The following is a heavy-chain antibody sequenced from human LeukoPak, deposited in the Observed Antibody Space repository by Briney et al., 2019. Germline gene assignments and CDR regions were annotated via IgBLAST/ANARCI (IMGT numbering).Heavy chain of an antibody. CDR3: AKREGIATSFDF. Sequence: GGSLRLSCAASGFTFSGFGMHWVRQAPGKGLEWAAFIRYDGSNKYYADSVKGRFTISRDNSKNTLYLQMNSLRTEDTAVYYCAKREGIATSFDFWGQGTLVTVSS. D-gene: IGHD6-13*01. J-gene: IGHJ4*02. V-gene: IGHV3-30*02. CDR1: GFTFSGFG. CDR2: IRYDGSNK.